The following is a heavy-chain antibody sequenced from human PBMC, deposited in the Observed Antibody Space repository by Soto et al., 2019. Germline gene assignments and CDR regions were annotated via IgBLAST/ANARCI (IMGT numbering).Heavy chain of an antibody. D-gene: IGHD1-1*01. V-gene: IGHV4-31*03. CDR3: AREIRNQSGDSHHWYFDL. Sequence: QVQLQESGPGLVGPSQTLSLTCTVSGGSIRSSTYYWTWIRHHPGKGLEWVGFIYFSGSTFYNPSLKSRVTISLDPSRNQFSLKLTSVTAADSAVYYWAREIRNQSGDSHHWYFDLWGRGTQVAVSS. CDR1: GGSIRSSTYY. J-gene: IGHJ2*01. CDR2: IYFSGST.